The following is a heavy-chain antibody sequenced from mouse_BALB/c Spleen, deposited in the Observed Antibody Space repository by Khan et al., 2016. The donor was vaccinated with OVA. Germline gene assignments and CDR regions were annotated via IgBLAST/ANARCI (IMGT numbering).Heavy chain of an antibody. V-gene: IGHV1-4*01. D-gene: IGHD1-3*01. CDR2: INPCSGYT. CDR3: ARRRTKYALDY. CDR1: GYTFTSHT. J-gene: IGHJ4*01. Sequence: QVQLKESGPELAKPGASVKMSCKASGYTFTSHTMHWVKQRPGQGLEWIGYINPCSGYTQYNQKFNDKATLTADTSSSTAYMQLSSLTSEDSAVYYCARRRTKYALDYWGQGTSVTVSA.